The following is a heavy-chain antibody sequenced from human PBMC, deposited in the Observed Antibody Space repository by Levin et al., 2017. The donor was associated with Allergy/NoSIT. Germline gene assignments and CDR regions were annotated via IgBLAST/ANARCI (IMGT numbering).Heavy chain of an antibody. D-gene: IGHD2-15*01. Sequence: GESLKISCAASGFTFSSYSMNWVRQAPGKGLEWVSSISSSSSYIYYADSVQGRFTISRDNAKNSLYLQMNSLRAEDTAVYYCARDALGYCSGGSCYGNDYWGQGTLVTVSS. CDR2: ISSSSSYI. V-gene: IGHV3-21*01. CDR1: GFTFSSYS. J-gene: IGHJ4*02. CDR3: ARDALGYCSGGSCYGNDY.